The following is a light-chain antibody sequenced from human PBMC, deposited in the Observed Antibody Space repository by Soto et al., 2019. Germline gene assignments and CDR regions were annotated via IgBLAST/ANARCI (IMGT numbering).Light chain of an antibody. J-gene: IGKJ4*01. CDR2: FES. CDR3: QKYDYARLT. Sequence: IQMTQSPSSLYASVGDTVTITCRASQGIGGYLAWYQQKAGRVPKLLIHFESTLQSGVPSRFSGSGSGTDFTLTISSLQPEDGASYYCQKYDYARLTVGGGTKVQ. CDR1: QGIGGY. V-gene: IGKV1-27*01.